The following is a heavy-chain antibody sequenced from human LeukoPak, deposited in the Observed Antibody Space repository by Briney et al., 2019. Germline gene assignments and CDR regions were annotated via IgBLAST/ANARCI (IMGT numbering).Heavy chain of an antibody. D-gene: IGHD6-19*01. Sequence: GGSLRLSCAASGFTFSSYALTWVRQAPGKGLGWVSTISDSGGYTYYADSVKGRFTISRDNSKNTLYLQMNSLRAEDTAVYYCAKSITVAEKIDFWGQGTLVTVSS. V-gene: IGHV3-23*01. CDR1: GFTFSSYA. J-gene: IGHJ4*02. CDR2: ISDSGGYT. CDR3: AKSITVAEKIDF.